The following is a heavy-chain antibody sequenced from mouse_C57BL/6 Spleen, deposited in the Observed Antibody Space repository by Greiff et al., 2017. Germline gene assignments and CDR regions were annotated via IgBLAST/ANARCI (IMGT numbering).Heavy chain of an antibody. Sequence: QVQLKESGAELARPGASVKLSCKASGYTFTSYGISWVKQRTGQGLEWIGDIYPRSGNTDYNEKFKGKATLTVAKSSSTAYMELRRLTSEDSAVYFCARVYGSGYRYFDVWGTGTTVTVSA. CDR1: GYTFTSYG. J-gene: IGHJ1*03. D-gene: IGHD1-1*01. V-gene: IGHV1-81*01. CDR2: IYPRSGNT. CDR3: ARVYGSGYRYFDV.